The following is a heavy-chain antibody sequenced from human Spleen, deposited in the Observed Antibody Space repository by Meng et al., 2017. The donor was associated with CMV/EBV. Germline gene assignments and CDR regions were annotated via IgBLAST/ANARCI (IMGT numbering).Heavy chain of an antibody. CDR3: ARDYVIRGVYSGY. CDR1: GYTFSSFG. Sequence: ASVKVSCKASGYTFSSFGFSWVRQAPGQGPEWMGWISSYNGNTNYAQKFQGRVNLTTDTYTSTAYMEPRSLTSDDTAVYYCARDYVIRGVYSGYWGQGTLVTVSS. CDR2: ISSYNGNT. D-gene: IGHD2-8*01. J-gene: IGHJ4*02. V-gene: IGHV1-18*01.